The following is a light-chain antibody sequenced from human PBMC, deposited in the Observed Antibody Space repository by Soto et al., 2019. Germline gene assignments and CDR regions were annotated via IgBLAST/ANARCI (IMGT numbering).Light chain of an antibody. CDR2: GVS. Sequence: DIQVTQSPSSLSASVGDSVTIACRASQNINHYLNWYQHKPGTAPKLLISGVSGLQGGVPSRFSASGSGTDFTLNISSLQPADFATYYCQQSSVTISFGGGAQVEIK. V-gene: IGKV1-39*01. CDR1: QNINHY. CDR3: QQSSVTIS. J-gene: IGKJ4*01.